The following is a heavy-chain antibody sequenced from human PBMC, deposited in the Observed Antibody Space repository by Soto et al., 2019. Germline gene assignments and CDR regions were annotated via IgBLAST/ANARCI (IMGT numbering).Heavy chain of an antibody. J-gene: IGHJ5*02. V-gene: IGHV3-49*03. CDR3: TRALPEAYYYDSSGYPPYWFDP. Sequence: GGSLRLSCTASGFTFGDYAMSWFRQAPGKGLEWVGFIRSKAYGGTTEYAASVKGRFTISRDDSKSIAYLQMNSLKTEDTAVYYCTRALPEAYYYDSSGYPPYWFDPWGQGTLVTVS. CDR1: GFTFGDYA. CDR2: IRSKAYGGTT. D-gene: IGHD3-22*01.